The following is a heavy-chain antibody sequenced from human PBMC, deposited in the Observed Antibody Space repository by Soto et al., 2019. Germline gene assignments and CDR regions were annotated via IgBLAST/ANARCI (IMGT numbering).Heavy chain of an antibody. J-gene: IGHJ4*02. Sequence: GESLKISCKGSGYNFAGYWIAWVRQMPGKGLELMGIIYPSDSDTRYRPSFQGQVTISADRSISSAYLQWSSLRASDTAMYYCARGGASTRIFDYWGQGTPVTVSS. V-gene: IGHV5-51*01. D-gene: IGHD1-1*01. CDR3: ARGGASTRIFDY. CDR1: GYNFAGYW. CDR2: IYPSDSDT.